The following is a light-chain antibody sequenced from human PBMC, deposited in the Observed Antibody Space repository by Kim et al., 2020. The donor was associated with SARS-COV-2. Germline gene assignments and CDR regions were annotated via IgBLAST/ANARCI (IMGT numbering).Light chain of an antibody. V-gene: IGKV1-5*03. CDR2: VAS. CDR3: QRDGGTPWT. CDR1: QISGHL. J-gene: IGKJ1*01. Sequence: AAGGDRLTTPRRAKQISGHLVAWYQQTPGNAPKLLIYVASFLQGGVPRRFGGSGSGTAFTLTISRLHPDVVASYYCQRDGGTPWTFGQGTKVDIK.